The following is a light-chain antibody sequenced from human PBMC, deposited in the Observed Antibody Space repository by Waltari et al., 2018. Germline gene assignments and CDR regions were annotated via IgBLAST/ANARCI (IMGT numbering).Light chain of an antibody. CDR3: QQYYSYPPVT. CDR1: QGISSY. CDR2: AAS. Sequence: AIRMTQSPSSFSASTGDRVTITCRASQGISSYLAWYQQKPGKAPKHLIYAASTLQSGVPSRFSGSGSGTDFTLTTSCLQSEDFATYYCQQYYSYPPVTFGGGTKVEIK. J-gene: IGKJ4*01. V-gene: IGKV1-8*01.